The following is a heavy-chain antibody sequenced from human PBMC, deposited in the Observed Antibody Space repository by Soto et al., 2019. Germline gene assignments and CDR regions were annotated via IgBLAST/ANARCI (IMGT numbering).Heavy chain of an antibody. CDR3: ASLRGYSDSSGQNAFDV. CDR2: IDPGDSYT. V-gene: IGHV5-10-1*01. J-gene: IGHJ3*01. Sequence: GESLKISCKGSGYSFISYWITWVRQMPGKGLEWMGRIDPGDSYTNYSPSFQGHVTISADKSINTAYLQWNSLKASDTAIYYCASLRGYSDSSGQNAFDVWGQGTMVTVSS. D-gene: IGHD3-22*01. CDR1: GYSFISYW.